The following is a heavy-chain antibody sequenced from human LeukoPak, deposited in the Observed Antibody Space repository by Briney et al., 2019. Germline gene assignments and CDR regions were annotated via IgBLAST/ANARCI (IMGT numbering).Heavy chain of an antibody. CDR2: INPNSGGT. CDR1: GYTFSDYH. V-gene: IGHV1-2*02. D-gene: IGHD3-3*01. J-gene: IGHJ3*02. CDR3: ARYRSVYDFWSGRIPDAFDI. Sequence: ASVKVSCKTAGYTFSDYHIHWVRQAPGQGLEWMGWINPNSGGTNYAQKFQGRVTMTRDTSISTAYMELSRLRSDDTAVYYCARYRSVYDFWSGRIPDAFDIWGQGTMVTVSS.